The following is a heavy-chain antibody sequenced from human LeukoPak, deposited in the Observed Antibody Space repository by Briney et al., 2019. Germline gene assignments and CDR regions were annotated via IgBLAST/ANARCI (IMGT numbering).Heavy chain of an antibody. CDR2: IIPILGIA. Sequence: ASVKVSCKASGGTFSSYAISWVRQAPGQGLEWMGRIIPILGIANYAQKFQGRVTITADESTSTAYMELSSLRSEDTAVYYCARGVWDLSIAARLEDYWGQGALVTVSS. CDR3: ARGVWDLSIAARLEDY. V-gene: IGHV1-69*04. D-gene: IGHD6-6*01. J-gene: IGHJ4*02. CDR1: GGTFSSYA.